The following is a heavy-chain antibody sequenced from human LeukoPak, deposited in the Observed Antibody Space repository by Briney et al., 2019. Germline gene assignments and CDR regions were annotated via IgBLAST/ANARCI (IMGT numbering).Heavy chain of an antibody. CDR1: GFTFRTYA. V-gene: IGHV3-23*01. J-gene: IGHJ4*02. D-gene: IGHD5-12*01. CDR2: VRGSGSDT. Sequence: GGSLRLSCAASGFTFRTYAMSWVRQAPGKGLEWVSAVRGSGSDTYYADSVKGRFTISRDNSKNTLYLQMNSLRAEDTVIYYCAKTSRVNSAYDSPFDYWGQGTLVTVSS. CDR3: AKTSRVNSAYDSPFDY.